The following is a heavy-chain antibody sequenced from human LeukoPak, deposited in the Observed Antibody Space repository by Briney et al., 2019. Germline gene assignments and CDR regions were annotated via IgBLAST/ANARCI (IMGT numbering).Heavy chain of an antibody. CDR1: GGTFSSYA. V-gene: IGHV1-69*04. Sequence: SVKVSCKASGGTFSSYAISWVRQAPGQGLEWMGRIIPILGIANYAQKFQGRVTITADKSTSTAYMELSSLRSEDTAVYYCARDVLPYYYDSSGYYYFDYWGQGTLVTVSS. D-gene: IGHD3-22*01. CDR2: IIPILGIA. J-gene: IGHJ4*02. CDR3: ARDVLPYYYDSSGYYYFDY.